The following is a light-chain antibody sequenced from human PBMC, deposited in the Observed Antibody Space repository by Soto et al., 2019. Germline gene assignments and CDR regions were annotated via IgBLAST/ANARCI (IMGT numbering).Light chain of an antibody. J-gene: IGKJ4*01. CDR2: DAF. CDR1: ENVKTR. CDR3: QEYDGRPLT. V-gene: IGKV3-15*01. Sequence: EKVMTQSPATLSVSPGERATLSCRASENVKTRLAWYQQKSGQAPRLLIYDAFTRATGIPARFSGSASGTEFTLTISSLQSEESAGYFCQEYDGRPLTFGGGTKVEIK.